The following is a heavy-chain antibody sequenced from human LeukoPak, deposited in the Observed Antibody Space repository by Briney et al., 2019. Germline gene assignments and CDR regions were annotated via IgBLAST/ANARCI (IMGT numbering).Heavy chain of an antibody. CDR3: ARAPYYDILTGYYTSFDY. V-gene: IGHV1-46*01. J-gene: IGHJ4*02. Sequence: GASVKVSCKASGYTFTSYYMHWVRQSPGQGLEWMGIINPSGGSTSYAQKFQGRVTMTRGTSTSTVYMELSSLRSEDTAVYYCARAPYYDILTGYYTSFDYWGQGTLVTVSS. CDR1: GYTFTSYY. D-gene: IGHD3-9*01. CDR2: INPSGGST.